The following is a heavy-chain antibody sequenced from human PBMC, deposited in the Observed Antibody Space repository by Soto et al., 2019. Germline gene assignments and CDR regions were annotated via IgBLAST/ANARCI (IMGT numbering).Heavy chain of an antibody. CDR1: GFTFSNYW. D-gene: IGHD1-26*01. J-gene: IGHJ4*02. CDR3: SAPPPMGSTHDY. CDR2: IKSDGSGT. V-gene: IGHV3-74*01. Sequence: GSLRLSCAASGFTFSNYWMHWVRQAQGKGPMWVSRIKSDGSGTYYADSVKGRLTISRDNAKNTLYLQMNSLKTEDTAVYYCSAPPPMGSTHDYWGQGALVTVSS.